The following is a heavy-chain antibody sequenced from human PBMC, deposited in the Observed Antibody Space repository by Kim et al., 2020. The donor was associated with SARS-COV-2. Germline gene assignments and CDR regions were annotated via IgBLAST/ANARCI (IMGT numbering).Heavy chain of an antibody. CDR3: ARIRFWSGSKGNYYYYGMDV. CDR1: GFSLSTSGMC. J-gene: IGHJ6*02. Sequence: SGPTLVKPTQTLTLTCTFSGFSLSTSGMCVSWIRQPPGKALEWLARIDWDDDKYYSTSLKTRLTISKDTSKNQVVLTMTNMDPVDTATYYCARIRFWSGSKGNYYYYGMDVWGQGTTVTVSS. V-gene: IGHV2-70*11. D-gene: IGHD3-3*01. CDR2: IDWDDDK.